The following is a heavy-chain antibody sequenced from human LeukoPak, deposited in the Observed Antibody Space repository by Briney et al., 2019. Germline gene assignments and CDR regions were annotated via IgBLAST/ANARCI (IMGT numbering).Heavy chain of an antibody. CDR3: ARGFCTSGRCSKYDY. CDR1: GFTFSSYH. Sequence: GGSLRLSCAASGFTFSSYHINWVRQAPGKGLEWVSSISYNSENIYYADSVKGRFTISRDNAKNSLYLQMNSLRADDTAVYYCARGFCTSGRCSKYDYWGQGTLVTVSS. D-gene: IGHD2-15*01. J-gene: IGHJ4*02. CDR2: ISYNSENI. V-gene: IGHV3-21*01.